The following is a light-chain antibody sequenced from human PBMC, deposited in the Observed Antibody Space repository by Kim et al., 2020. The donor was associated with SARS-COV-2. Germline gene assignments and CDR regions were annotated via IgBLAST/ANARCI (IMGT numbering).Light chain of an antibody. J-gene: IGLJ1*01. Sequence: QAITISCTGPSSDVGGYNDGSWDQQHPDKAPKLMIYDVTNRPSGISNRFSGSKSGNTASLTISGLQAEDEADYYCGSYTSSNTYVYGTGTKVTVL. CDR1: SSDVGGYND. CDR3: GSYTSSNTYV. CDR2: DVT. V-gene: IGLV2-14*03.